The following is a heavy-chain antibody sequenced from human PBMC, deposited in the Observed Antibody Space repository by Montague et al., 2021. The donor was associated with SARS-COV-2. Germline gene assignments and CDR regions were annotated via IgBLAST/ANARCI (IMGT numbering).Heavy chain of an antibody. D-gene: IGHD3-16*01. Sequence: SETLSLTCTVSGGSISSYYWSWIRQPPGTGLELIGYIYYSGRTNYNPSLTRRVPISIDTSKNQFSLKLSPVTAADTAVYYCARGGERSLLERPLDYWGQGTLVTVSS. V-gene: IGHV4-59*01. CDR2: IYYSGRT. CDR3: ARGGERSLLERPLDY. CDR1: GGSISSYY. J-gene: IGHJ4*02.